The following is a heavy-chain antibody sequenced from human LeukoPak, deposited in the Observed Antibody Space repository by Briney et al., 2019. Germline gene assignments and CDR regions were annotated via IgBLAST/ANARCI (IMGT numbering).Heavy chain of an antibody. CDR3: ARVGQAGYVGYPLDY. V-gene: IGHV3-74*01. CDR2: INSDGSST. D-gene: IGHD5-12*01. Sequence: GGSLRLSCAASGFTFSSYWMHWVRQAPGKGLMWVSRINSDGSSTSYADSVKGRYTISRDNAKNTLYLQMNSLRAEDTAVFYCARVGQAGYVGYPLDYRGQGTLVTVSS. CDR1: GFTFSSYW. J-gene: IGHJ4*02.